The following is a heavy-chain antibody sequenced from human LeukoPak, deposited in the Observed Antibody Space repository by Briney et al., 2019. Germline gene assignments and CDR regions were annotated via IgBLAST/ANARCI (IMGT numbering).Heavy chain of an antibody. Sequence: ASVEVSCKASGGTFSSYAISWVRQAPGQGLEWMGGIIPIFGTANYAQKFQGRVTITADESTSTAYMELSSLRSEDTAVYYCARDREMATIYYFDYWGQGTLVTVSS. J-gene: IGHJ4*02. D-gene: IGHD5-24*01. CDR2: IIPIFGTA. V-gene: IGHV1-69*13. CDR1: GGTFSSYA. CDR3: ARDREMATIYYFDY.